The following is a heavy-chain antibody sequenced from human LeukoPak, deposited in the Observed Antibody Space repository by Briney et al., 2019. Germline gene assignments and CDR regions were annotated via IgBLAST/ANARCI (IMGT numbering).Heavy chain of an antibody. CDR2: IIPIFGTA. CDR1: GGTFSSYA. J-gene: IGHJ3*02. V-gene: IGHV1-69*05. D-gene: IGHD3-22*01. CDR3: ASYLSDYYDSSFDAFDI. Sequence: ASVKVSCKASGGTFSSYAISWVRQAPGQGLEWMGGIIPIFGTANYAQKFQGRVTITTDESTSTAYMELGSLRSEDTAVYYCASYLSDYYDSSFDAFDIWGQGTMVTVSS.